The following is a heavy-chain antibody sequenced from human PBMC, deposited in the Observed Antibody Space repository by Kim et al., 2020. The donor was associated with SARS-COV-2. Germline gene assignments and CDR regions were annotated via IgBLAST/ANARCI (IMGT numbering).Heavy chain of an antibody. V-gene: IGHV4-31*03. CDR1: GGSISSGGYY. CDR3: ARDRMTTPLDY. Sequence: SETLSLTCTVSGGSISSGGYYWSWIRQHPGKGLEWIGYIYYSGSTYYNPSLKSRVTISVDTSKNQFSLKLSSVTAADTAVYYCARDRMTTPLDYWGQGTLVTVSS. D-gene: IGHD2-15*01. CDR2: IYYSGST. J-gene: IGHJ4*02.